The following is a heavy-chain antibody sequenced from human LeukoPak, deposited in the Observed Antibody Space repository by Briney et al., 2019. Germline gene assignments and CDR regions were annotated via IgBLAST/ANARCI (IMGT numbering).Heavy chain of an antibody. Sequence: GGSLRLSCAASGFTFSSYWMHWVRQAPGKGLVWVSRINSDGSSTSYADSVKGRFTISRDNAKNTLYLQMNSLRAEDTAVYYCAKGKGYGNAFDIWGQGTMVTVSS. CDR2: INSDGSST. J-gene: IGHJ3*02. V-gene: IGHV3-74*01. CDR3: AKGKGYGNAFDI. CDR1: GFTFSSYW. D-gene: IGHD5-12*01.